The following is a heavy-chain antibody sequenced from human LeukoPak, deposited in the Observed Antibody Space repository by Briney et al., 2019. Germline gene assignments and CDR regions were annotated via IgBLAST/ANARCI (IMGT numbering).Heavy chain of an antibody. CDR2: ISVGSGYI. CDR1: GFTFSSYS. V-gene: IGHV3-21*01. Sequence: PGGSLRLSCAASGFTFSSYSMHWVRQTPGKGPEWVSSISVGSGYIYYADSVKGRFTISRDNAKNSLYLQMNSLRVEDTAVYYCARGYCSGGSCRLDYWGQGTLVTVSS. CDR3: ARGYCSGGSCRLDY. D-gene: IGHD2-15*01. J-gene: IGHJ4*02.